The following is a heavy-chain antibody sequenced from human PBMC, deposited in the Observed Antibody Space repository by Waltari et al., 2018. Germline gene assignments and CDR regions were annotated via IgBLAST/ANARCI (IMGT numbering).Heavy chain of an antibody. CDR1: GFTFSNYG. Sequence: EEQQVESGGGLVRPGGSLRLSCAPSGFTFSNYGMNWVRQTPGKGLELLSYIYTSGSVIYADSVKGRFPFSRHNHKNFLFLQMDSLRVEDTAVYYCARGVPDIWGRGTMVTVSS. J-gene: IGHJ3*02. CDR2: IYTSGSVI. D-gene: IGHD3-10*01. CDR3: ARGVPDI. V-gene: IGHV3-48*01.